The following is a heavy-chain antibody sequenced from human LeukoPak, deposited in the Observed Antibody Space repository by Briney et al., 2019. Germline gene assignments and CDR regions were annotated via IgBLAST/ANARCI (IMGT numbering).Heavy chain of an antibody. CDR3: ARQWSTSPLYYYMDV. CDR2: IYPGDSDT. D-gene: IGHD2-2*01. V-gene: IGHV5-51*01. Sequence: GESLKISCKGSGYSFTSYWIGWVRQMPGKGLEWMGIIYPGDSDTRYSPSFQGQVTISADKSISTAYLQWSSLKASDTAMYYCARQWSTSPLYYYMDVWGKGTTVTVSS. J-gene: IGHJ6*03. CDR1: GYSFTSYW.